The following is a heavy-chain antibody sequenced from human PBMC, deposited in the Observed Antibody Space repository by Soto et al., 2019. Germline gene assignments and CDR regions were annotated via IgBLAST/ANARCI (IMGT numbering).Heavy chain of an antibody. J-gene: IGHJ4*02. V-gene: IGHV4-31*03. CDR3: ASSYSGYLDN. Sequence: SETLSLTCSVPGGSMSSGAYYWNWLRQHPGKGLEWIAYIYHTGNTYYNPSLRSRTTISVDTSENQFSLKLTSVTDADTAVYYCASSYSGYLDNWGQGTLVTVSS. CDR1: GGSMSSGAYY. CDR2: IYHTGNT. D-gene: IGHD3-22*01.